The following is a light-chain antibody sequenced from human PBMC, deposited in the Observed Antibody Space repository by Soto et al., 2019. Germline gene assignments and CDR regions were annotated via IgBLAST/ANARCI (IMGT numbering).Light chain of an antibody. CDR2: GAS. J-gene: IGKJ4*01. CDR1: QSVNSN. CDR3: QQHNHWPLT. V-gene: IGKV3-15*01. Sequence: EIVMTQSPATLSVSPGERATLSCRASQSVNSNLVWYQQKPGQAPRLLIYGASTRATDIPARFSGSASGTEFTLTISSLQSEDFAVYYCQQHNHWPLTFGGGTKVEIK.